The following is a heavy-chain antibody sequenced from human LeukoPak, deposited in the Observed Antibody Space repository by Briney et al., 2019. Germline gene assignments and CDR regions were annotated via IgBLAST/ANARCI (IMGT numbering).Heavy chain of an antibody. V-gene: IGHV1-46*01. Sequence: GASVKVSCKASGYTFTSYYMHWVRQAPGQGLEWMGIINPSGGSTSYAQKFQGRVTITRDTSTSTVYMELSSLRSEDTAVCYCAREGTEEYGDYVSDYFDYWGQGTLVTVSS. J-gene: IGHJ4*02. CDR2: INPSGGST. D-gene: IGHD4-17*01. CDR3: AREGTEEYGDYVSDYFDY. CDR1: GYTFTSYY.